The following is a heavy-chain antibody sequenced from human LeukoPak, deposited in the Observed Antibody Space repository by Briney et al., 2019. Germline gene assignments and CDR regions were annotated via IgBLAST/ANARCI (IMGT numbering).Heavy chain of an antibody. D-gene: IGHD6-19*01. J-gene: IGHJ4*02. V-gene: IGHV3-7*01. CDR2: IIEGGDVK. Sequence: GGSLRLSCAASGFTVSSNYMSWVRQAPGKGLAWVANIIEGGDVKYYADSVKGRFIISRDNTKNSLYLQMTSLRADDTAVYYCARVGKNGWDFDHWGQGTLVTVSS. CDR3: ARVGKNGWDFDH. CDR1: GFTVSSNY.